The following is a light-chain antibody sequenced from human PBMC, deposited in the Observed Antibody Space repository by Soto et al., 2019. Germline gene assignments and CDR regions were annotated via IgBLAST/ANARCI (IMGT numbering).Light chain of an antibody. CDR2: EGS. Sequence: QSALTQPASVSGSPGQSITISCTGTSSDVGSYNLVSWYQQHPGKAPKLMIYEGSKRPSGVSNRFSGSKSDNTASLTISGFQAEDEADYYCCSYAGSSTLFGGGTKLTVL. CDR1: SSDVGSYNL. V-gene: IGLV2-23*01. J-gene: IGLJ2*01. CDR3: CSYAGSSTL.